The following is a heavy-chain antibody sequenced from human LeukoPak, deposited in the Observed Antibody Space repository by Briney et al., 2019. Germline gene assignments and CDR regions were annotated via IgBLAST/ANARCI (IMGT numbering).Heavy chain of an antibody. D-gene: IGHD6-19*01. J-gene: IGHJ4*02. Sequence: PSETLSLTCTVSGGSISSGSYYWGWIRQPAGKGREGIGRIYTSGSTNYNPSLKSRVTISVDTSKNQFSLQLSSVTAADTAVYYCARSSGWDGFDYWGQGTLVTVSS. CDR1: GGSISSGSYY. V-gene: IGHV4-61*02. CDR2: IYTSGST. CDR3: ARSSGWDGFDY.